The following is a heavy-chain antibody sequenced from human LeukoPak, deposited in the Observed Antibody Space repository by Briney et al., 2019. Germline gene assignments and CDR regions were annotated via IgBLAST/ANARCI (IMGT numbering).Heavy chain of an antibody. V-gene: IGHV4-4*07. CDR2: FYMSGNI. CDR3: AGEESFCGGDCYSDFQR. J-gene: IGHJ1*01. Sequence: PLETLSLTSTLSGGSTITDYWNCICQPAGKGLEWVGRFYMSGNIDYNPSLPNRATMAAGASKTQFSRKLTSVTAAPTAVYYCAGEESFCGGDCYSDFQRWGQGTLVTVSS. D-gene: IGHD2-21*02. CDR1: GGSTITDY.